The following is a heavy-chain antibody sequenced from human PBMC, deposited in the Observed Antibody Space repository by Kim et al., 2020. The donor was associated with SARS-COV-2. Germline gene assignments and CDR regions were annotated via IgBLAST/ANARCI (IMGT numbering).Heavy chain of an antibody. Sequence: SLQSRVTISVDKSKNQFSLKLSSVTAADTAVYYCASGIGSSSWYPYYFDYWGQGTLVTVSS. J-gene: IGHJ4*02. D-gene: IGHD6-13*01. V-gene: IGHV4-61*05. CDR3: ASGIGSSSWYPYYFDY.